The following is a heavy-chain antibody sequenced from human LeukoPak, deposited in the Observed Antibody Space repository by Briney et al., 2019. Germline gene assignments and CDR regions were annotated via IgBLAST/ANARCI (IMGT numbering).Heavy chain of an antibody. J-gene: IGHJ4*02. CDR2: ISGSGGST. CDR3: AKDRRYCSGGSCFYFDY. D-gene: IGHD2-15*01. CDR1: GFTFSSYG. V-gene: IGHV3-23*01. Sequence: GRSLRLSCAASGFTFSSYGMHWVRQAPGKGLEWVSAISGSGGSTYYADSVKGRFTISRDNSKNTLYLQMNSLRAEDTAVYYCAKDRRYCSGGSCFYFDYWGQGTLVTVSS.